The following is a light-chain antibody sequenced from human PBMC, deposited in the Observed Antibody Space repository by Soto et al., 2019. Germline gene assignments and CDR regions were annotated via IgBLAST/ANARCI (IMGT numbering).Light chain of an antibody. CDR3: NSPRFNHLYV. Sequence: QSALTQPASVSGSPGQTITISCTGTSSDVGRYNTVSWYQHHPGKAPKLIIYEVTHRPAGISDRFSTSKLGNTASLTICGFQAEDETAYYCNSPRFNHLYVFGSGTTPTVL. CDR1: SSDVGRYNT. J-gene: IGLJ1*01. CDR2: EVT. V-gene: IGLV2-14*01.